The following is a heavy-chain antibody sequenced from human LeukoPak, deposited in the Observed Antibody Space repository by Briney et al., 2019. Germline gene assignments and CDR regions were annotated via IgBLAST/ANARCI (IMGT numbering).Heavy chain of an antibody. J-gene: IGHJ4*02. V-gene: IGHV3-21*01. CDR2: ISSSSSYI. D-gene: IGHD2-2*01. Sequence: PGGYLRLYCAASGFTFCSYSMNWVRQAPGQGLEWISSISSSSSYIYYADSVKGRFTISRDNAKNSLYLQMNSLRAEDTAVYYCARSLNIVVVPAAIDYWGQGTLVTVSS. CDR1: GFTFCSYS. CDR3: ARSLNIVVVPAAIDY.